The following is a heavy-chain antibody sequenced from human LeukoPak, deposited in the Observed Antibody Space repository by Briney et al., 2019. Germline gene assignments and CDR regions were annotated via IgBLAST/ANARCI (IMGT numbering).Heavy chain of an antibody. J-gene: IGHJ6*03. CDR2: ISAYNGNT. Sequence: ASVKVSCKASGHTFTSYGISWVRQAPGQGLEWMGWISAYNGNTNYAQKLQGRVTMTTDTSTSTAYMELRSLRSDDTAVYYCARVQYYYDSSGYYEYYYYYYMDVWGKGTTVTVSS. D-gene: IGHD3-22*01. V-gene: IGHV1-18*01. CDR1: GHTFTSYG. CDR3: ARVQYYYDSSGYYEYYYYYYMDV.